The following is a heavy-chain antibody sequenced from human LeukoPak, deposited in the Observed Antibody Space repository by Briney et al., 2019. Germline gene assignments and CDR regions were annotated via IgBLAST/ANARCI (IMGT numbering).Heavy chain of an antibody. D-gene: IGHD6-19*01. J-gene: IGHJ5*02. V-gene: IGHV3-33*06. CDR2: IWYDGSNK. Sequence: PGRSLRLSCAASGFTFSSYGMHWVRQAPGKGLEWVAVIWYDGSNKYYADSVKGRFTISRDNSKNTLYLQMNSLRAEDTAVYYCAKEGRQWPIWLDPWGQGTLVTVSS. CDR1: GFTFSSYG. CDR3: AKEGRQWPIWLDP.